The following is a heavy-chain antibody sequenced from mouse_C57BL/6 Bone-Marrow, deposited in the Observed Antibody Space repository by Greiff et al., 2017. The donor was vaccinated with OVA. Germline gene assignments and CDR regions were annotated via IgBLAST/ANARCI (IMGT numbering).Heavy chain of an antibody. J-gene: IGHJ4*01. D-gene: IGHD2-2*01. CDR2: IYPRSGNT. Sequence: QVQLQQSGAELARPGASVKLSCKASGYTFTSYGISWVKQRTGQGLEWIGEIYPRSGNTYYNEKFKGKATLTADKSSSTEYMELRSLTSEDSAVYFCARCGYDRLDYYAMDYWGQGTSVTVSS. V-gene: IGHV1-81*01. CDR3: ARCGYDRLDYYAMDY. CDR1: GYTFTSYG.